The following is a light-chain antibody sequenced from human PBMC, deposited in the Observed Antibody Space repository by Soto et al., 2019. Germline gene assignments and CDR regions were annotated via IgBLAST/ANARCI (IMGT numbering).Light chain of an antibody. V-gene: IGLV2-8*01. CDR3: SSYTGSNSFV. J-gene: IGLJ2*01. CDR2: DVS. CDR1: SSDVGGYNY. Sequence: QSVLTQPPSASGSPGQSVTISCTGTSSDVGGYNYVSWYQLHPGKAPKLIIYDVSERPSGVPDRFSGSKSGYTASLIVSGLQAEDEAYYYCSSYTGSNSFVFGGGTKVTVL.